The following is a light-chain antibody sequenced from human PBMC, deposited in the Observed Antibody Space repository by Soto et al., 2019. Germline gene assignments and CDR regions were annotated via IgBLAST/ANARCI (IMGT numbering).Light chain of an antibody. CDR1: QSLLHSNGNNY. Sequence: DIVMTQSPLSLPVTPGEPASISCRSSQSLLHSNGNNYFDWYLQKPGQSPQLLLYLASNRASGVPERFSGSGSGTDFTLKISRVEAEDVGVYYCMQPLQTPITFGQGTRLEIK. V-gene: IGKV2-28*01. CDR3: MQPLQTPIT. CDR2: LAS. J-gene: IGKJ5*01.